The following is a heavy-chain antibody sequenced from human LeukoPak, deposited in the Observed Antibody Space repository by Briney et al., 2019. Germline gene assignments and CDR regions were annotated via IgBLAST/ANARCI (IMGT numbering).Heavy chain of an antibody. CDR1: GFTFSSYA. V-gene: IGHV3-30-3*01. CDR3: ARGGLEPVDS. D-gene: IGHD3-16*01. CDR2: ISYDGSNK. Sequence: GRSLRLSCAASGFTFSSYAMHWVRQAPGKGLEWVAVISYDGSNKYYADSVKGRFTISRDNAKNTLYLQMNSLRADDTAVYYCARGGLEPVDSWGQGTLVAVSS. J-gene: IGHJ4*02.